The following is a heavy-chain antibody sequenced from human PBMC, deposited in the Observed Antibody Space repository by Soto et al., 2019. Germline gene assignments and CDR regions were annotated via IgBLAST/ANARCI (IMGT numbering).Heavy chain of an antibody. D-gene: IGHD1-26*01. CDR3: AREGGIVGATAADY. V-gene: IGHV4-31*03. J-gene: IGHJ4*02. CDR2: IYYSGST. CDR1: GDCISSGGYY. Sequence: SETLSITCTVSGDCISSGGYYWSLIRQHPGKGLEWIGYIYYSGSTYYNPSLKSRVTISVDTSKNQFSLKLSSVTAADTAVYYCAREGGIVGATAADYWGQGTLVTVS.